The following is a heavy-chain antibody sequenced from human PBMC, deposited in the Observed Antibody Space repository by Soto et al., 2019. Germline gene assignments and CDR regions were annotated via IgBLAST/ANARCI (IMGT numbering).Heavy chain of an antibody. CDR2: ISVTGSGT. V-gene: IGHV3-23*01. CDR1: GFTFSSYD. Sequence: EVQLLESGGGLVQPGGSLGLSCAASGFTFSSYDMSWVHQAPGKGLEYVSSISVTGSGTYYAYSVKGRFTISRDNSKNTLYLQMNSLRVEDTAVYYCARTTTTKSRDYWGQGTLVTVSS. CDR3: ARTTTTKSRDY. D-gene: IGHD4-17*01. J-gene: IGHJ4*02.